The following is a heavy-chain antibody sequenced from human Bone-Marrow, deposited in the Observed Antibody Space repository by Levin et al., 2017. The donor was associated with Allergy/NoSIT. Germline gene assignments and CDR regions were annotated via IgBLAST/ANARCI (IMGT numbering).Heavy chain of an antibody. D-gene: IGHD3-9*01. CDR3: ARIKCRLTGYYIDY. CDR1: GFTFSDYY. J-gene: IGHJ4*02. CDR2: ISGSSSYT. V-gene: IGHV3-11*03. Sequence: SGGSLRLSCAASGFTFSDYYMSWIRQAPGQGLEWLSYISGSSSYTNNADSVKGRYTISRDNPKNSLYLQMNSLIAEDTEVYYGARIKCRLTGYYIDYWGQGTLVTVSS.